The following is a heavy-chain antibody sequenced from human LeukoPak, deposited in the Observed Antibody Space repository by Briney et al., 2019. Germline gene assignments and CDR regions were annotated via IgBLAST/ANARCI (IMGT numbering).Heavy chain of an antibody. D-gene: IGHD6-13*01. CDR1: GGSISSYY. V-gene: IGHV4-39*01. CDR3: AGGSSWYYFDY. Sequence: SETLSLTCTVSGGSISSYYWGWIRQPPGKGLEWIGSIYYSGSTYYNPSLKSRVTISVDTSKNQFSLKLSSVTAADTAVYYCAGGSSWYYFDYWGQGTLVTVSS. J-gene: IGHJ4*02. CDR2: IYYSGST.